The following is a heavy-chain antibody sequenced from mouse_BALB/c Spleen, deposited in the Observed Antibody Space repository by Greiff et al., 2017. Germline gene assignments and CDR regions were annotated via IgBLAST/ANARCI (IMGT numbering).Heavy chain of an antibody. Sequence: QVQLKQSGAELAKPGASVKMSCKASGYTFTSYWMHWVKQRPGQGLEWIGYINPSTGYTEYNQKFKDKATLTADKSSSTAYMQLSSLTSEDSAVYYCARWDYDGGLYFDYWGQGTTLTVSS. CDR3: ARWDYDGGLYFDY. CDR1: GYTFTSYW. V-gene: IGHV1-7*01. D-gene: IGHD2-4*01. J-gene: IGHJ2*01. CDR2: INPSTGYT.